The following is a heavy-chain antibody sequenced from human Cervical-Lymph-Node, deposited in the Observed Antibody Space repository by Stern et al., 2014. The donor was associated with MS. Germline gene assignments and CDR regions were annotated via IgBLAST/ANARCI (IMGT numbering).Heavy chain of an antibody. J-gene: IGHJ4*02. Sequence: VQLLESGGGVVQPGRSLRLSCAASGFTFSRFGMHWVRPAPGKGLEWVALISDDRSNKYYADSVKGRFTISRDNSKNTLYLQMNSLRAEDTAVYYCAKESRYGGCDYWGQGTLVTVSS. CDR1: GFTFSRFG. V-gene: IGHV3-30*18. CDR2: ISDDRSNK. CDR3: AKESRYGGCDY. D-gene: IGHD4-23*01.